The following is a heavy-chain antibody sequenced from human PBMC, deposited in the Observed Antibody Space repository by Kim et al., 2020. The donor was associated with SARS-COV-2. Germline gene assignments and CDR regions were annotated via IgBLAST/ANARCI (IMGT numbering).Heavy chain of an antibody. CDR3: ARDLDYYDSSGYFDY. CDR1: GFTFSSYS. Sequence: GGSLRLSCAASGFTFSSYSMNWVRQAPGKGLEWVSSISSSSSYIYYADSVKGRFTISRDNAKNSLYLQMNSLRAEDTAVYYCARDLDYYDSSGYFDYWGQGTLVTVSS. CDR2: ISSSSSYI. J-gene: IGHJ4*02. V-gene: IGHV3-21*01. D-gene: IGHD3-22*01.